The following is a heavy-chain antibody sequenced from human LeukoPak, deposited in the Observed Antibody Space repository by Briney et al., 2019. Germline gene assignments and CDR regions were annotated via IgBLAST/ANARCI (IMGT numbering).Heavy chain of an antibody. D-gene: IGHD2-21*02. CDR2: ISGSGGTT. V-gene: IGHV3-23*01. CDR3: AKDVVVTAHRALDY. CDR1: GFTFSTYA. Sequence: EGSLRLSCAASGFTFSTYAMSWVRQAAGKGLEWVSAISGSGGTTYYADSVKGRFTISRDNSKNTLYLQMNSLRAEDTAVYYCAKDVVVTAHRALDYWGQGTLVTVSS. J-gene: IGHJ4*02.